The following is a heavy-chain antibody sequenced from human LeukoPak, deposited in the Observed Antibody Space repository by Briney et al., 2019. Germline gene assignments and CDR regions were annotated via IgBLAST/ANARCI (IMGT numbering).Heavy chain of an antibody. CDR1: GGSISSHY. J-gene: IGHJ4*02. CDR3: ASLDYYGSGRSFDY. V-gene: IGHV4-59*08. D-gene: IGHD3-10*01. CDR2: IYYSGGT. Sequence: PSETLSLTCTVSGGSISSHYWSWIRQPPGKGLEWIGYIYYSGGTNYNPSLKSRVTISVDTSKNQFSLKLSSVTAADTAVYYCASLDYYGSGRSFDYWGQGTLVTVSS.